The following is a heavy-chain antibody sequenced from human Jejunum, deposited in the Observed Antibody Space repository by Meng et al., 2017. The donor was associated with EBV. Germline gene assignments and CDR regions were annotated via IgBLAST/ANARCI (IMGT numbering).Heavy chain of an antibody. V-gene: IGHV3-23*04. CDR3: VGHGYNSGW. D-gene: IGHD6-19*01. J-gene: IGHJ4*02. CDR2: FFDHTDNT. Sequence: VHWVGSGGDLVPPVGFLGIVCPDSGFGLSNDGISWVRQVPGRGLEWVSSFFDHTDNTYYADSVKGRFTISRDNSRNTLYLQMSSLSVDDRAVYYCVGHGYNSGWWGQGTLVTVSS. CDR1: GFGLSNDG.